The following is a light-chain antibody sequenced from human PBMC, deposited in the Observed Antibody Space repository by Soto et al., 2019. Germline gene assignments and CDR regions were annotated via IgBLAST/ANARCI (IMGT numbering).Light chain of an antibody. J-gene: IGKJ1*01. Sequence: DIQMTQSPSSLSASVGDRVTITCRASQGIRSDLGWYQQKPGKAPKRLIYAASSLQGGAPSRFSGSGSGTEFSLTISSLQPEDFATYYCLQYNSYPWTFGQGTKVEI. CDR2: AAS. V-gene: IGKV1-17*01. CDR3: LQYNSYPWT. CDR1: QGIRSD.